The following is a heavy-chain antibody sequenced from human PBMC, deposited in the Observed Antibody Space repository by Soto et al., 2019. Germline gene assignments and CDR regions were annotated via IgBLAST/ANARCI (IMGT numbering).Heavy chain of an antibody. V-gene: IGHV3-30*18. Sequence: GGSLRLSCAASGFTFSSYGMHWVRQAPGKGLEWVAVISYDGSNKYYADSVKGRFTISRDNSKNTLYLQMNSLRAEDTAVYYCAKIDFPLSQQYDAFDIWGQGTMVTVSS. CDR3: AKIDFPLSQQYDAFDI. CDR1: GFTFSSYG. J-gene: IGHJ3*02. CDR2: ISYDGSNK.